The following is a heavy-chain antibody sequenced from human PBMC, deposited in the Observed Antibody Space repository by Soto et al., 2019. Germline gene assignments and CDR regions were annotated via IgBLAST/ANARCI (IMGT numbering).Heavy chain of an antibody. CDR2: IIPIFGTA. CDR3: ARDQGVVVTARPYGMDV. CDR1: GGTFSSYA. J-gene: IGHJ6*02. V-gene: IGHV1-69*01. D-gene: IGHD2-21*02. Sequence: QVQLVQSGAEVKKPGSSVKVSCKASGGTFSSYAISWVRQAPGQGLEWMGGIIPIFGTANYAQKFQGRVTITADESTSTAYMEMSSLSSEDTAVYYCARDQGVVVTARPYGMDVWGQGTTVTVSS.